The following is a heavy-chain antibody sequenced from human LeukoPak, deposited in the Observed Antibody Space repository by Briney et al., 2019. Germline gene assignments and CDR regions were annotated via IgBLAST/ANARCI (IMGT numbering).Heavy chain of an antibody. Sequence: PSETLSLTCTVSGGSIRSYYWSWIRQPPGKGLEWIGYIYYSGSTNFNPSLKSRVTISVDTSKNQFSLKLSSVTAADTAVYYCARGLQYCSGGSCYARFDPWGQGTLVTVSS. CDR2: IYYSGST. CDR1: GGSIRSYY. V-gene: IGHV4-59*01. CDR3: ARGLQYCSGGSCYARFDP. D-gene: IGHD2-15*01. J-gene: IGHJ5*02.